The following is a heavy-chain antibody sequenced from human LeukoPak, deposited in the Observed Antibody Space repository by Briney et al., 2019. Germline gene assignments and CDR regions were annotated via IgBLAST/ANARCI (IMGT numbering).Heavy chain of an antibody. Sequence: SVKVSCKASGGTFSSYAISWVREAPGQGLEWMGRIIPIFGTANYAQKFQGRVTITTDESTSTAYMELSSLRSEDTAVYYCARAVSVGDTAIVLWGQGTLVTVSS. CDR3: ARAVSVGDTAIVL. CDR2: IIPIFGTA. D-gene: IGHD5-18*01. V-gene: IGHV1-69*05. J-gene: IGHJ4*02. CDR1: GGTFSSYA.